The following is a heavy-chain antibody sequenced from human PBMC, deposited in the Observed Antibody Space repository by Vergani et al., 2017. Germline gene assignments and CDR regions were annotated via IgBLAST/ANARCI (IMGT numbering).Heavy chain of an antibody. CDR1: GFDFSSYI. J-gene: IGHJ5*01. CDR2: VSTGTKSQ. D-gene: IGHD2-8*02. Sequence: QLVESGGGWVQPGGSLRLSCVVSGFDFSSYIMNWVRQAPGKGLEWVSFVSTGTKSQSYAESVKGRFTISRDSAKNSLYLQMDSLRAEDTAVYYCVRTEYCTGIACNTRFDSWGQGALVTVSS. V-gene: IGHV3-48*01. CDR3: VRTEYCTGIACNTRFDS.